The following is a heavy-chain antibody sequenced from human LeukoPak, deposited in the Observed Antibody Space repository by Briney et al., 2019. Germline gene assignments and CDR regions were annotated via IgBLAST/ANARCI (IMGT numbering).Heavy chain of an antibody. J-gene: IGHJ4*02. V-gene: IGHV3-7*01. CDR3: ARDKVTY. CDR2: INQDGSEK. CDR1: RFTFSSHW. Sequence: PGGSLRLSCAASRFTFSSHWMSWVRQTPGKGLEWVAHINQDGSEKYYVDSVKGRFTISRDNAKNSLHLQMNSLRAEDTAVYYCARDKVTYWGQGTLVTVSS.